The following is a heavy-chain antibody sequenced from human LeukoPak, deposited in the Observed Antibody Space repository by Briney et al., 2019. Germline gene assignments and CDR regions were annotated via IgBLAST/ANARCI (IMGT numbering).Heavy chain of an antibody. J-gene: IGHJ4*02. CDR3: AKAPVTTCSGAYCYPFDY. V-gene: IGHV3-23*01. CDR1: GFIFSTYS. CDR2: ISVSGNT. Sequence: PGGSLRLSCAASGFIFSTYSMIWVRQAPGKGLEWVSAISVSGNTYHADSVKGRFTISRDSSKNTLYLQMNRLRAEDAAVYYCAKAPVTTCSGAYCYPFDYWGQGTLVTVSS. D-gene: IGHD2-21*01.